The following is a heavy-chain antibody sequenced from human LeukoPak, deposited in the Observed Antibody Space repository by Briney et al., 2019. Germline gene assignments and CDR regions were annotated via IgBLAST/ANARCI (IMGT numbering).Heavy chain of an antibody. CDR3: ARVTGTTYYYYMDV. D-gene: IGHD1-7*01. CDR2: IIPIFGTA. V-gene: IGHV1-69*05. J-gene: IGHJ6*03. Sequence: GASVKVSCKASGGTFSSYAISWVRQAPGQGLEWMGGIIPIFGTANYAQKLQGRVTMTTDTSTSTAYMELRSLRSDDTAVYYCARVTGTTYYYYMDVWGKGTTVTVSS. CDR1: GGTFSSYA.